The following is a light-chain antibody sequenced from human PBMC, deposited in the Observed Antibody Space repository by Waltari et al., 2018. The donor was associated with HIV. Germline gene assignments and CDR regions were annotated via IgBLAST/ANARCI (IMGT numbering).Light chain of an antibody. CDR1: GGSIASNF. CDR3: QSFETGTWV. Sequence: NFMLTQPHSVSESPGKMVTISCTRSGGSIASNFVQWYQQRPGSAPTTVIYDNNKRPSGVPDRFSGSIDSSSNSASLTISGLKTEDEADYYCQSFETGTWVFGGGTKLTVL. J-gene: IGLJ3*02. CDR2: DNN. V-gene: IGLV6-57*04.